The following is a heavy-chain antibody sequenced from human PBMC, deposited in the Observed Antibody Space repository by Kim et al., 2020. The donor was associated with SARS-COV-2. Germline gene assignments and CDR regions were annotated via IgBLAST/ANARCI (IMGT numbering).Heavy chain of an antibody. CDR3: AKDQGYDSSGPSHY. CDR1: GFTFSSYA. J-gene: IGHJ4*02. CDR2: ISGSGGST. Sequence: GGSLRLSYAASGFTFSSYAMSWVRQAPGKGLEWVSAISGSGGSTYYADSVKGRFTISRDNSKNTLYLQMNSLRAEDTAVYYCAKDQGYDSSGPSHYWGQGTLVTVSS. V-gene: IGHV3-23*01. D-gene: IGHD3-22*01.